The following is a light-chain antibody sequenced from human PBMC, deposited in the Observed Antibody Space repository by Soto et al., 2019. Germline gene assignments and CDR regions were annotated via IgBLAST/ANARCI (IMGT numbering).Light chain of an antibody. Sequence: VVLTQSPATLSLSPGETASLSCRATHNISIYLAWYQQKLGQPPRLLIFDASNRATGIPARFIGSGSGTDFTLTVSSLEPEDFALYFCQQRSIWPPNTFGQGTKLEMK. J-gene: IGKJ2*01. CDR1: HNISIY. CDR2: DAS. CDR3: QQRSIWPPNT. V-gene: IGKV3-11*01.